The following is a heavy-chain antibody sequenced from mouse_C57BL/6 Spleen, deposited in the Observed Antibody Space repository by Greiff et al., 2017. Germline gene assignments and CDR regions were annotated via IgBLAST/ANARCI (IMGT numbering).Heavy chain of an antibody. Sequence: VQLQQPGAELVKPGASVKLSCKASGYTFTSYWMHWVKQRPGQGLEWIGMNHPNSGSTNYNEKFKSKATLTVDKSSSTAYMQLSSLTSEDSAVYYCAIYYDYFFAYWGQGTLVTVSA. CDR2: NHPNSGST. V-gene: IGHV1-64*01. CDR3: AIYYDYFFAY. J-gene: IGHJ3*01. CDR1: GYTFTSYW. D-gene: IGHD2-4*01.